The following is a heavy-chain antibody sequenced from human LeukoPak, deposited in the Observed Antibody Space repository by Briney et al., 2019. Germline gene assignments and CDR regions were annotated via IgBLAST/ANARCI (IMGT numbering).Heavy chain of an antibody. CDR2: ISTTGSP. D-gene: IGHD4/OR15-4a*01. CDR3: ARDLTTPPYNWFDP. J-gene: IGHJ5*02. CDR1: GGSISTYY. Sequence: SGPTLVKPSETLSLTCTVSGGSISTYYWSWIRQPAGEGLEWVGLISTTGSPKYNPSLKSRVTMSVDTSKNQFSLKLSSVTAADTAVYYCARDLTTPPYNWFDPWGQGTLVTVSS. V-gene: IGHV4-4*07.